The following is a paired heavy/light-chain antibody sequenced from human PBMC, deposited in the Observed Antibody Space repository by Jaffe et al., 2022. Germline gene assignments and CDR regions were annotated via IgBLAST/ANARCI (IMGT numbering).Light chain of an antibody. CDR3: QQYYSTPRVT. V-gene: IGKV4-1*01. CDR2: WAS. Sequence: DIVMTQSPDSLAVSLGERATINCKSSQSVLYSSNNKNYLAWYQQKPGQPPKLLIYWASTRESGVPDRFSGSGSGTDFTLTISSLQAEDVAVYYCQQYYSTPRVTFGQGTRLEIK. CDR1: QSVLYSSNNKNY. J-gene: IGKJ5*01.
Heavy chain of an antibody. D-gene: IGHD3-16*02. Sequence: EVQLLESGGGLVQPGGSLRLSCAASGFTFSSYAMSWVRQAPGKGLEWVSAISGSGGSTYYADSVKGRFTISRDNSKNTLYLQMNSLRAEDTAVYYCANPHYDYIWGSYRLGGYFDYWGQGTLVTVSS. J-gene: IGHJ4*02. CDR2: ISGSGGST. V-gene: IGHV3-23*01. CDR3: ANPHYDYIWGSYRLGGYFDY. CDR1: GFTFSSYA.